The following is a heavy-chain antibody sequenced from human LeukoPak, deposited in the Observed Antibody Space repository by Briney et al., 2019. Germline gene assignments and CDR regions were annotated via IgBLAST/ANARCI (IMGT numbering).Heavy chain of an antibody. V-gene: IGHV1-18*04. D-gene: IGHD3-10*01. CDR3: ARGRGGGGRDYYGSGSQFDY. CDR1: GYTFTSYG. CDR2: ISAYNGNT. J-gene: IGHJ4*02. Sequence: ASVKVSCKASGYTFTSYGISWMRQAPGQGLEWMGWISAYNGNTNYAQKVQGRVTMTTDTSTSTAYMELRSLRSDDTAVYYCARGRGGGGRDYYGSGSQFDYWGQGTLVTVSS.